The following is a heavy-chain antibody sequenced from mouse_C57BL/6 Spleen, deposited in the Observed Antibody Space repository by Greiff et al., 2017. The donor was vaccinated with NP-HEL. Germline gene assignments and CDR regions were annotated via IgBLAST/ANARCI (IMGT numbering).Heavy chain of an antibody. V-gene: IGHV5-17*01. CDR1: GFTFSDYG. CDR3: ARFTTVNYAMDY. J-gene: IGHJ4*01. Sequence: EVHLVESGGGLVKPGGSLKLSCAASGFTFSDYGMHWVRQAPEKGLEWVAYISSGSSTIYYADTVKGRFTISRDNAKNTLFLQMTSLRSEDTAMYYCARFTTVNYAMDYWGQGTSVTVSS. CDR2: ISSGSSTI. D-gene: IGHD1-1*01.